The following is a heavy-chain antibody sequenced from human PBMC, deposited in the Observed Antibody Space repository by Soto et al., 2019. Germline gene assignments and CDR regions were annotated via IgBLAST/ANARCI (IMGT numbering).Heavy chain of an antibody. CDR1: GFTFSSYA. D-gene: IGHD2-15*01. J-gene: IGHJ4*03. V-gene: IGHV3-23*01. CDR3: AKATLGTCSGATCCYLDS. Sequence: LRLSCAASGFTFSSYAMSWVRQAPGKGLEWVSAISGSGGSTYYADSVKGRFTISRDNSKNTLYLQMNSLRAEDTAVYYCAKATLGTCSGATCCYLDSWGQGTPVTVSS. CDR2: ISGSGGST.